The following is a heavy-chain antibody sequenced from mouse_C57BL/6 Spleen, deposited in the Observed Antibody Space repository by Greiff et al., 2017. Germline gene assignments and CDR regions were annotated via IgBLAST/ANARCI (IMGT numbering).Heavy chain of an antibody. D-gene: IGHD2-2*01. Sequence: QVQLQQPGTELVKPGASVKLSCKASGYTFTSYWMHWVKQRPGQGLEWIGNINPSNGGTNYNETFQSKATLTVHKSSSTAYMKLSRLTSEDSAVYYCARKRGGLRRGDYAMDDWGQGTSVTVSS. J-gene: IGHJ4*01. V-gene: IGHV1-53*01. CDR1: GYTFTSYW. CDR2: INPSNGGT. CDR3: ARKRGGLRRGDYAMDD.